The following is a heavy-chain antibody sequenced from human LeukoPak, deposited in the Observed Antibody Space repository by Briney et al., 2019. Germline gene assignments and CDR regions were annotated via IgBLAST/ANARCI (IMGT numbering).Heavy chain of an antibody. CDR1: GFTFSSYW. V-gene: IGHV3-7*01. D-gene: IGHD6-19*01. Sequence: GGSLRLSCAASGFTFSSYWMSWVRQAPGKGLEWVANIKQDGSEKYYVDSVKGRFTISRDNAKNSLYLQMNSLRAEDTAVYYCARVYLQWPVQGYFDYWGQGTLVTVSS. CDR3: ARVYLQWPVQGYFDY. J-gene: IGHJ4*02. CDR2: IKQDGSEK.